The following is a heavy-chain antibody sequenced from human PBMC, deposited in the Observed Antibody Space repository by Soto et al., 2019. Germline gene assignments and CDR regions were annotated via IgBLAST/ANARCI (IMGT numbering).Heavy chain of an antibody. Sequence: ASVKVSCKASGYTFTSYAMHWVRQAPGQRLEWMGWINAGNGNTKYSQKFRGRVTITRDTSASTAYMELSSLRSEDTAVYYCARDRILEWLDYYYYGMDVWGQGTTVTVSS. CDR1: GYTFTSYA. D-gene: IGHD3-3*01. CDR3: ARDRILEWLDYYYYGMDV. V-gene: IGHV1-3*01. CDR2: INAGNGNT. J-gene: IGHJ6*02.